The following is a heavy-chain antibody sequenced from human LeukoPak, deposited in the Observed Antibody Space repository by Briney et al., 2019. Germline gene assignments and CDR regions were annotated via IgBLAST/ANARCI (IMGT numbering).Heavy chain of an antibody. J-gene: IGHJ4*02. Sequence: QAGGSLRLSCAASGFTFSSYWMSWVRQAPGKGLEWVANIKQDGSEKYYVDSVKGRFTISRDNAKNSLYLLMNSLRAEDTAVYYCARESPDIVLMVYALYYFDYWGQGTLVTVSS. D-gene: IGHD2-8*01. CDR1: GFTFSSYW. V-gene: IGHV3-7*01. CDR2: IKQDGSEK. CDR3: ARESPDIVLMVYALYYFDY.